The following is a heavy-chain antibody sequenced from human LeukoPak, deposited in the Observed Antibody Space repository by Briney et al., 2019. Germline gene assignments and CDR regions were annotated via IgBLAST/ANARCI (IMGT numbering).Heavy chain of an antibody. J-gene: IGHJ5*02. CDR2: IYYSGST. CDR3: VLHQVVVGSWFDP. Sequence: PSETLSLTCTVSGGSISSSSYYWGWIRQPPGQGLEWIGSIYYSGSTYYNPSLKSRVTISVDTSKNQFSLKLSSVTAADTAVYYCVLHQVVVGSWFDPWGQGTLVTVSS. D-gene: IGHD3-22*01. CDR1: GGSISSSSYY. V-gene: IGHV4-39*07.